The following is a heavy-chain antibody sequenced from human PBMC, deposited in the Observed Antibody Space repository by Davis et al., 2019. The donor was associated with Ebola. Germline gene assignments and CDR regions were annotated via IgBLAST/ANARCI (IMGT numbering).Heavy chain of an antibody. V-gene: IGHV3-11*01. D-gene: IGHD3-22*01. J-gene: IGHJ3*01. CDR1: GFTFSDYY. CDR3: ARGGLYDSSGYSHTAFDV. Sequence: GGSLRLSCAASGFTFSDYYMSWIRQAPGKGLEWVSYISSSGSTIYYADSVKGRFTVSRDNAKNSLYLQMNSLRAEDTAVYYCARGGLYDSSGYSHTAFDVWGQGTMVTVSS. CDR2: ISSSGSTI.